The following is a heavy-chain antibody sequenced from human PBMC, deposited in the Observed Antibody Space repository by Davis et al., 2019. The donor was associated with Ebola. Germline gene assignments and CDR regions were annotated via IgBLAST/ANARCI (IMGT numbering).Heavy chain of an antibody. D-gene: IGHD3-10*01. CDR2: ISGSGTYT. V-gene: IGHV3-23*01. CDR3: ARARYYYGSGSYYKGGYGMDV. J-gene: IGHJ6*02. Sequence: GESLKISCAASGFTFSSYAMTWVRQAPGKGLEWVSTISGSGTYTYYADSVKGRFTISRDNSKNTLYLQMNSLRAEDTAVYYCARARYYYGSGSYYKGGYGMDVWGQGTTVTVSS. CDR1: GFTFSSYA.